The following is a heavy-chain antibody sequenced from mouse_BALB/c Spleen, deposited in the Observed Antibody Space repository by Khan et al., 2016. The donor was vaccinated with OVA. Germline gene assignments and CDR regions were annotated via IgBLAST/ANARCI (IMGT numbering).Heavy chain of an antibody. CDR2: ISTYSGST. CDR1: GYTFTDYA. V-gene: IGHV1S137*01. Sequence: QVQLQQSGPELVRPGVSVKISCKGSGYTFTDYAMYWVKQSHAKSLEWIGLISTYSGSTNYNQKFKGKVTMTVDKSSSAAYMELARLTSEDSAIYYCARPAYDGYDDYWGQGTALTVSS. J-gene: IGHJ2*01. CDR3: ARPAYDGYDDY. D-gene: IGHD2-3*01.